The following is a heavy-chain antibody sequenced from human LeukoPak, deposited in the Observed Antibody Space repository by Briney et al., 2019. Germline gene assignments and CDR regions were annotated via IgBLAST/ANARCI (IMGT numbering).Heavy chain of an antibody. V-gene: IGHV5-51*01. CDR2: IYPGDSDT. Sequence: GESLKISCKGSGYTFITYWIGLVRQMPGKGLEWRGIIYPGDSDTRYSPSFQGQVTISADKSISTAYLQWSSLKASDSAMYFCARPDDYSVKPAAFDIWGQGTLVTVSS. CDR1: GYTFITYW. CDR3: ARPDDYSVKPAAFDI. D-gene: IGHD4-11*01. J-gene: IGHJ3*02.